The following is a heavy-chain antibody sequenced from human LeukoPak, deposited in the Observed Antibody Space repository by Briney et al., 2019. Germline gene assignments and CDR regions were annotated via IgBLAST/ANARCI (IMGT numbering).Heavy chain of an antibody. D-gene: IGHD3-10*01. J-gene: IGHJ5*02. CDR2: ISWNSGSI. CDR3: AKAPMVRGVFVTWFDP. Sequence: QPGRSLRLSCAASGFTFDDYAMHWVRQAPGKGLEWVSGISWNSGSIGYADSVKGRFTISRDNAKNSLYLQMNSLRAEDTALYYCAKAPMVRGVFVTWFDPWGQGTLVTVSS. CDR1: GFTFDDYA. V-gene: IGHV3-9*01.